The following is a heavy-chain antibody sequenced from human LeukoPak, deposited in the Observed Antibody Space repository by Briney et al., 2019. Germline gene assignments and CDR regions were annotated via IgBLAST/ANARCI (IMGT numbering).Heavy chain of an antibody. Sequence: GGSLRLSCAASGFTFRNYWMHWVRQAPGKGLVWVSAISGSGGSTYYADSVKGRFTISRDNSKNTLYLQMNSLRAEDTAVYYCAKYRLERRGREHYYYGMDVWGQGTTVTVSS. J-gene: IGHJ6*02. CDR2: ISGSGGST. CDR3: AKYRLERRGREHYYYGMDV. V-gene: IGHV3-23*01. D-gene: IGHD1-1*01. CDR1: GFTFRNYW.